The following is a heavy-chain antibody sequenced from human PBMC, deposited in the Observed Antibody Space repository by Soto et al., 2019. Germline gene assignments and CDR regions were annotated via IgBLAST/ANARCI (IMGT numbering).Heavy chain of an antibody. V-gene: IGHV1-3*01. CDR2: INAGNGNT. CDR1: GYTFTSYA. Sequence: ASVKVSCKASGYTFTSYAMRWVRQAPGQRLEWMGWINAGNGNTKYSQKFQGRVTITRDTSASTAYMELSSLRSEDTAVYYCASNYDILTGSYMALDYWGQGTLVTVSS. J-gene: IGHJ4*02. D-gene: IGHD3-9*01. CDR3: ASNYDILTGSYMALDY.